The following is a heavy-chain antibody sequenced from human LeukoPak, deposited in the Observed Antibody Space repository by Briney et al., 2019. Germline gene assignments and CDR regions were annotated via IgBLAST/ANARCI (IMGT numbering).Heavy chain of an antibody. CDR1: GFTFSSYG. J-gene: IGHJ4*02. D-gene: IGHD2-21*02. CDR2: IWYDGSNK. V-gene: IGHV3-33*01. Sequence: PGGSLRLSCAASGFTFSSYGMHWVRQAPGKGLEWVAVIWYDGSNKYYADSVKGRFTISRDNSKNTLYLQMNSLRAEDTAVYYCARGRPRVVTAIPDYWGQGTLVTVSS. CDR3: ARGRPRVVTAIPDY.